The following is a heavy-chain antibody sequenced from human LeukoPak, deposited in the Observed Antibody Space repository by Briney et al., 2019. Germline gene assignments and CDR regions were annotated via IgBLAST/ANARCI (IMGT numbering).Heavy chain of an antibody. D-gene: IGHD5-24*01. CDR2: ISGSGGNT. Sequence: GGTLRLSCAASGFTFSRNGMTWVRQAPGKGLEWVSAISGSGGNTYYADSVKGRFTISRDNSKNTLYLQMNSPRAEDTAVYYCAKSGYNRFDYWGQGTLVTVSS. J-gene: IGHJ4*02. V-gene: IGHV3-23*01. CDR3: AKSGYNRFDY. CDR1: GFTFSRNG.